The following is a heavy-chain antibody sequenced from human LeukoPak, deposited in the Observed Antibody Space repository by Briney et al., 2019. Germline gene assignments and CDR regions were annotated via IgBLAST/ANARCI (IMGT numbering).Heavy chain of an antibody. V-gene: IGHV3-30*04. CDR2: ISYDGSNK. Sequence: TGGSLRLSCAASGFTFSSYVMYWVHQAPGKGLAWVAVISYDGSNKYYADSVKGRFTISRDNSKNTLYLQMNSLRAEDTAVYYCARFSSGYNRGYYFDYWGQGTLVTVSS. J-gene: IGHJ4*02. CDR1: GFTFSSYV. CDR3: ARFSSGYNRGYYFDY. D-gene: IGHD3-22*01.